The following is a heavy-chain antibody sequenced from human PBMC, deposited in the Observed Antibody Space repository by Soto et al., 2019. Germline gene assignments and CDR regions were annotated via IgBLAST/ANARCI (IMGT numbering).Heavy chain of an antibody. CDR1: GFTFRDYG. CDR2: IRSKAHGGTT. D-gene: IGHD6-13*01. J-gene: IGHJ4*02. Sequence: SGXSLRLSCTTSGFTFRDYGMSWFRQAPVKGPEWVGFIRSKAHGGTTEYAASVKGRVSVSRDDSKSIAYLQMSSLKSEDTAVYYCSRGRHSSNWSGYYFDYWGQGTLVTVSS. V-gene: IGHV3-49*03. CDR3: SRGRHSSNWSGYYFDY.